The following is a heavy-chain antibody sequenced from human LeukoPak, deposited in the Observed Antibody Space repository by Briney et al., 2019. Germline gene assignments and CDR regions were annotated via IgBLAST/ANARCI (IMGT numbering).Heavy chain of an antibody. Sequence: GGSQRPSCAASGFTFSSYWMSWVRQAPGKGLGWVANIKQDGSEKYYVDSVKGRFTISRDNAKNSLYLQMNSLRAEDTAVYYCARDRSSLGASDYWGQGTLVTVSS. D-gene: IGHD3-16*01. V-gene: IGHV3-7*01. CDR1: GFTFSSYW. CDR3: ARDRSSLGASDY. CDR2: IKQDGSEK. J-gene: IGHJ4*02.